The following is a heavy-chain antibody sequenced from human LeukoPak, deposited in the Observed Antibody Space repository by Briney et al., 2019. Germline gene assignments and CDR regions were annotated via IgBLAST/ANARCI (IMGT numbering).Heavy chain of an antibody. CDR1: GFTFSSYA. J-gene: IGHJ6*02. CDR3: ASFGFGELLDYYYYGMDV. Sequence: GGPLRLSCAASGFTFSSYAMHWVRQAPGKGLEWVAVISYDGSNKYYADSVKGRFTISRDNSKNTLYLQMNSLRAEDTAVYYCASFGFGELLDYYYYGMDVWGQGTTVTVSS. CDR2: ISYDGSNK. V-gene: IGHV3-30-3*01. D-gene: IGHD3-10*01.